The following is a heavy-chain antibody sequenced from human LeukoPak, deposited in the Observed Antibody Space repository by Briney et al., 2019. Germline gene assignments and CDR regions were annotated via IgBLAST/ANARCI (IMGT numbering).Heavy chain of an antibody. D-gene: IGHD4-23*01. Sequence: SETLSLTCTVSGGSISSSSYYWGWIRQPPGKGLEWIGSIYYSGSTYYNPSHKSRVTISVDTSKNQFSLKLSSVTAADTAVYYCARPYLRGTVVNNWFDPWGQGTLVTVSS. V-gene: IGHV4-39*01. J-gene: IGHJ5*02. CDR3: ARPYLRGTVVNNWFDP. CDR2: IYYSGST. CDR1: GGSISSSSYY.